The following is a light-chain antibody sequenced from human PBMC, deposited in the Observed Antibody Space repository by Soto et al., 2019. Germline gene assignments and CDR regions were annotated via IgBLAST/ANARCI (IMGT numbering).Light chain of an antibody. CDR2: DVS. CDR3: NSYSSSTTLYL. V-gene: IGLV2-14*01. CDR1: STDVGGYNY. J-gene: IGLJ1*01. Sequence: QSALTQPASVSGSPGQSITISCTGTSTDVGGYNYVSWYQQHPGKAPKLMISDVSNRPSGVSIRFSGSKSGNTASLTISGLQAEDEADYYCNSYSSSTTLYLFGTGTKLTDL.